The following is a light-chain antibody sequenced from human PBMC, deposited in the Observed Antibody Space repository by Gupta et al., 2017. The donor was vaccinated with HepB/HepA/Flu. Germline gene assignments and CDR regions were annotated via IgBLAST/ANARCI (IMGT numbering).Light chain of an antibody. Sequence: DIQMTDTTYSLSGSVGDRVTITCRASQSISSYLNWYQQKPGKAPTLLIYAASSLQGGVPSRFSGSGSGTDFTLTISRLQPEDFATYYCQQSDSNPFTFGRGTKVEIK. CDR1: QSISSY. V-gene: IGKV1-39*01. CDR3: QQSDSNPFT. CDR2: AAS. J-gene: IGKJ4*01.